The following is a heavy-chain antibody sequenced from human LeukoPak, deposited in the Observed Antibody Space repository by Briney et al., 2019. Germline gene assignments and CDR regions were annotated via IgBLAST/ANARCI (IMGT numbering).Heavy chain of an antibody. CDR3: ARGGVVVTAFYFDY. V-gene: IGHV1-69*04. J-gene: IGHJ4*02. CDR2: IIPIFGIA. D-gene: IGHD2-21*02. CDR1: GGTFSSYA. Sequence: SVKVSCKASGGTFSSYAISWVRQAPGQGLEWMGRIIPIFGIANYAQKFQGRGTITADKSTSTAYMELSSLRSEDTAVYYCARGGVVVTAFYFDYWGQGTLVTVSS.